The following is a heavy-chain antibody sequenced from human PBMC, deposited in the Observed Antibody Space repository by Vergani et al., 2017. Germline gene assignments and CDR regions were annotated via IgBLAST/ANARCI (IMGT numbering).Heavy chain of an antibody. CDR3: ARSYPPSISGYYYVGDWFDH. D-gene: IGHD3-22*01. J-gene: IGHJ5*02. Sequence: QLQLQESGPGLVKPSETLSLTCTVSGGSISSSSYSWGWIRQPPGKGLEWIGSIYYSGSTYYNPSHKSRVTISVDTSKNQFALKLSSVTSADTAVYYCARSYPPSISGYYYVGDWFDHWGQGTLVTVSS. V-gene: IGHV4-39*01. CDR2: IYYSGST. CDR1: GGSISSSSYS.